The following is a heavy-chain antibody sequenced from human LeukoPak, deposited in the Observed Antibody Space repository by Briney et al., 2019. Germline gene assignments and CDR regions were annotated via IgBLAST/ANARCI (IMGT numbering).Heavy chain of an antibody. V-gene: IGHV4-38-2*01. Sequence: PSETLSLTCAVSGYSISSGYYWGWIRQPPGKGLEWIRSIYHSGSTYYNPSLKSRVTISVDTSKNQFSLKLSSVTAADTAVYYCARVMEDLVPAATKSFDYWGQGTLVTVSS. CDR1: GYSISSGYY. J-gene: IGHJ4*02. D-gene: IGHD2-2*01. CDR2: IYHSGST. CDR3: ARVMEDLVPAATKSFDY.